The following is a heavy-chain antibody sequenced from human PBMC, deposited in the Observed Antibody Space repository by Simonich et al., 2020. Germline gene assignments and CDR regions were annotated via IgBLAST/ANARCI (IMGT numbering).Heavy chain of an antibody. CDR3: ARASRGTWWYYYFDY. V-gene: IGHV1-18*01. CDR1: GYTSTSYG. CDR2: CTAYKGNT. Sequence: QVQLVQSGAEVKKPGASVKVSCKASGYTSTSYGISWVHPAPDQELEWMVWCTAYKGNTNIAQKRQGRITINTATSTSTAYMERRSLRSDDTAVYYCARASRGTWWYYYFDYWGQGTLVTVSS. J-gene: IGHJ4*02. D-gene: IGHD2-15*01.